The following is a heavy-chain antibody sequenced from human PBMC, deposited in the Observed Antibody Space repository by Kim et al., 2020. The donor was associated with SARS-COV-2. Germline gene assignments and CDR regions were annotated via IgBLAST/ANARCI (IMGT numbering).Heavy chain of an antibody. D-gene: IGHD3-3*01. Sequence: GGSLRLSCAASGFTFSSYAMTWVRQTPGKGLEWVSGITSGGSTYYADSAKGRFTISRDNSKNTFYLQINSLRAEDTAIYYCAKRRSGPIDFWGQGTLVTVSS. J-gene: IGHJ4*02. V-gene: IGHV3-23*01. CDR1: GFTFSSYA. CDR3: AKRRSGPIDF. CDR2: ITSGGST.